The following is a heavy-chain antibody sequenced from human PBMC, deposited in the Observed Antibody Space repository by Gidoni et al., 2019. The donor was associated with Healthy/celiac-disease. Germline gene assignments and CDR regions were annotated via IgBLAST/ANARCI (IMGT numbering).Heavy chain of an antibody. D-gene: IGHD6-13*01. V-gene: IGHV3-48*02. Sequence: EVQLVESGGGLVQPGGSLRLSCAAFGFTFSRYSMNWVRQAPGKGLEWVSYSSSSSSTIYYADSVKGRFTISRDNAKNSLYLQMNSLRDEDTAVYYCARDNPYSSSWRYYFDYWGQGTLVTVSS. CDR2: SSSSSSTI. CDR3: ARDNPYSSSWRYYFDY. CDR1: GFTFSRYS. J-gene: IGHJ4*02.